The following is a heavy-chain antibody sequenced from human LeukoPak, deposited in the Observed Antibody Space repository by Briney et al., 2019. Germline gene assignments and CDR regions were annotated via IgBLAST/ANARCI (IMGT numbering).Heavy chain of an antibody. D-gene: IGHD3-10*01. CDR2: IYPGDSDT. Sequence: GESLKISCKGSGYSFTSYWIGWVRQMPGKGLEWMGIIYPGDSDTRYSPSFQGQVTISADKSISTAYLQWSSLKASDTAMYCCARLLRSGYYYGSGTYYNPFDYWGQGTLVTVSS. CDR3: ARLLRSGYYYGSGTYYNPFDY. V-gene: IGHV5-51*01. CDR1: GYSFTSYW. J-gene: IGHJ4*02.